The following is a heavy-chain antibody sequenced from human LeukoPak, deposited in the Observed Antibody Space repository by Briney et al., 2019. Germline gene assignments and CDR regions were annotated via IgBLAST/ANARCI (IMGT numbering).Heavy chain of an antibody. Sequence: SETLSLTCTVSGGSISSGGYYWSCIRQHPGKGLEWIGYIYYSGSTYYNPSLKSRVTISVDTSKNQFSLKLSSVTAADTAVYYCARAQSSSWLHYYYYYGMDVWGQGTTVTVSS. CDR1: GGSISSGGYY. J-gene: IGHJ6*02. CDR3: ARAQSSSWLHYYYYYGMDV. CDR2: IYYSGST. D-gene: IGHD6-13*01. V-gene: IGHV4-31*03.